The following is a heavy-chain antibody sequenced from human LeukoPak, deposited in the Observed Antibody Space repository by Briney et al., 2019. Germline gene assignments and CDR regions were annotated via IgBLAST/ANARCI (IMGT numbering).Heavy chain of an antibody. CDR3: ARGTSPFDP. CDR2: ISSSSTYI. Sequence: PGGSLRLSCAASGFTFSSYSMNWVRQAPGKGLEWVSSISSSSTYIYYADSVKGRFTISRDNAKNSLYLQMNSLRDEDTALYYCARGTSPFDPWGRGTLVTVSS. CDR1: GFTFSSYS. V-gene: IGHV3-21*01. J-gene: IGHJ5*02.